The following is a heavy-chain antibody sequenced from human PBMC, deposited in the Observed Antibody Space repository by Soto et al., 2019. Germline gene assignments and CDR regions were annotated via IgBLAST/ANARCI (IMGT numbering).Heavy chain of an antibody. Sequence: GASVKVSCKASGYTFTSYDINWVRQATGQGLEWMGWMNPNSGNTGYAQKFQGRVTMTRNTSISTAYMELNSLRSEDTAVYYCARSLWWDSSPSTLFGYYYYYMDVWGKGTTVTVSS. V-gene: IGHV1-8*01. CDR2: MNPNSGNT. CDR3: ARSLWWDSSPSTLFGYYYYYMDV. J-gene: IGHJ6*03. CDR1: GYTFTSYD. D-gene: IGHD6-6*01.